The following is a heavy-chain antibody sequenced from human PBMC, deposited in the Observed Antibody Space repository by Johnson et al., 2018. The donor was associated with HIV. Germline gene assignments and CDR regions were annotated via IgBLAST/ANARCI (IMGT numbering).Heavy chain of an antibody. J-gene: IGHJ3*02. CDR2: ISYDGSNK. V-gene: IGHV3-30*14. D-gene: IGHD5-24*01. Sequence: QVQLVESGGGVVQPGRSLRLSCAASGFTFSSYAIHWVRQAPAKGLEWVAVISYDGSNKYYADSVKGRFTISRDNSKNTLYLQMNSLRAEDTAVYYCARAIGDGYPGMKAFDIWGQGTMVTVSS. CDR3: ARAIGDGYPGMKAFDI. CDR1: GFTFSSYA.